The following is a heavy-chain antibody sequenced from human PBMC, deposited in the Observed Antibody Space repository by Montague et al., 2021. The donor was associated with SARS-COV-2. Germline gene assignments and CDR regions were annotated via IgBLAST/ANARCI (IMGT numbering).Heavy chain of an antibody. V-gene: IGHV3-48*03. CDR1: GFIFSSYE. J-gene: IGHJ6*02. D-gene: IGHD2-21*01. Sequence: YLRLSCAASGFIFSSYEMNWVRQAPGKGLEWISYISSSGGGSTKHYTDSVKGRFTISRDNAKNSLYLQMNSLRVEDTAIYYCAGDRDWDDWCGMDVWGQGTTVPVSS. CDR2: ISSSGGGSTK. CDR3: AGDRDWDDWCGMDV.